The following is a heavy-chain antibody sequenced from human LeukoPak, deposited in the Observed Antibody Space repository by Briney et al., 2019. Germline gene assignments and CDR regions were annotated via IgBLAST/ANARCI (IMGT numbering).Heavy chain of an antibody. CDR2: INPSGGST. Sequence: ASVKVSCKASGYSFTNFYIHWVRQAPGQSLERMGIINPSGGSTNYAQKFQGRVTMTSDTSASTVYLDLSSLRSEDTAIYDCARDKSSTNWLDSWGQGTLVTVSS. CDR3: ARDKSSTNWLDS. CDR1: GYSFTNFY. J-gene: IGHJ5*01. V-gene: IGHV1-46*01. D-gene: IGHD3-10*01.